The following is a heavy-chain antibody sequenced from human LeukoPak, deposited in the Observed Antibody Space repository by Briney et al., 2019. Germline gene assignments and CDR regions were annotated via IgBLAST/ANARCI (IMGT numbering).Heavy chain of an antibody. CDR1: GGSISIYY. CDR2: IYTSGST. CDR3: ASDSSAYDYYYYYYMDV. J-gene: IGHJ6*03. V-gene: IGHV4-4*07. Sequence: SETLSLTCTVSGGSISIYYWSWIRQPAGKGLEWIGRIYTSGSTNYNPSLKSRVTISVDKSKNQFSLKVSSVTAADTAVYYCASDSSAYDYYYYYYMDVWGKGTTVTVSS. D-gene: IGHD3-22*01.